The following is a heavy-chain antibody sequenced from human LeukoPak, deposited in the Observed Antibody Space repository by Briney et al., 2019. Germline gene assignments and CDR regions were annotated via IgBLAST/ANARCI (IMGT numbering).Heavy chain of an antibody. CDR3: ARALSLYGDYRLDY. J-gene: IGHJ4*02. D-gene: IGHD4-17*01. CDR1: GGSISSGGYY. CDR2: IYYSGST. Sequence: SETLSLTCTVSGGSISSGGYYWSWIRQHPGKGLEWIGYIYYSGSTYYNPSLKSQVTISVDTSKNQFSLKLSSVTAADTAVYYCARALSLYGDYRLDYWGQGALVTVSS. V-gene: IGHV4-31*01.